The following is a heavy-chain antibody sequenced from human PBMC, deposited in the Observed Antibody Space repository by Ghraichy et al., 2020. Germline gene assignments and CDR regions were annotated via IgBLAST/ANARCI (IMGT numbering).Heavy chain of an antibody. J-gene: IGHJ5*02. V-gene: IGHV4-4*07. D-gene: IGHD3-10*01. CDR1: GGSISSYY. CDR3: AKEYGSGSYSESGFYWFDP. Sequence: XETLSLTCIVSGGSISSYYWSWIRQPAGKGLEWIGRIHTGGNTNYNPSLKSRVTMSADTSKNQFYLKLSSVTAADTAVYYCAKEYGSGSYSESGFYWFDPWGQGTXVTVSS. CDR2: IHTGGNT.